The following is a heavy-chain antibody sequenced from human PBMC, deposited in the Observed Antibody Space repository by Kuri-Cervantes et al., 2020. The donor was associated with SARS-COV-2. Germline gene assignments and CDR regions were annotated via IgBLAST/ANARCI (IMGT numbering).Heavy chain of an antibody. J-gene: IGHJ5*02. CDR2: TYYRSKWYN. CDR1: GDSVSNNIGA. V-gene: IGHV6-1*01. D-gene: IGHD2-15*01. Sequence: SQTLSLNCAISGDSVSNNIGAWNWIRQSPERGLEWLGGTYYRSKWYNDYATSVQSRISINPDTSKNQFSLHLKSVTPEDTAVYYCAREVYCNGGSCYGDNWFDPWGQGTLVTVSS. CDR3: AREVYCNGGSCYGDNWFDP.